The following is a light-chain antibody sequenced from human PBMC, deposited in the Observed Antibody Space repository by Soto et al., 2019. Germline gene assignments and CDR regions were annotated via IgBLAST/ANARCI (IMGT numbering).Light chain of an antibody. CDR3: QQYGSSPT. Sequence: EIVLMQSPGTLSLSPGERATLSCRASQSVSSSYLAWYQQKPGQAPRLLIYGASSRATAIPDRFSGSGSGTDFTLTISRLEAEDFAVYYCQQYGSSPTFGQGTKVDIK. CDR1: QSVSSSY. J-gene: IGKJ1*01. V-gene: IGKV3-20*01. CDR2: GAS.